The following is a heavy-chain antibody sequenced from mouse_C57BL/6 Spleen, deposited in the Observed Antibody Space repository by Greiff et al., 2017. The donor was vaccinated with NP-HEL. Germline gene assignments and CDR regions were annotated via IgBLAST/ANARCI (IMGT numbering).Heavy chain of an antibody. Sequence: QVQLQQPGAELVRPGSSVKLSCKASGYTFTSYWMHWVKQRPIQGLEWIGNIDPSDSETHYNQKFKDKATLTVDKSSSTAYMQLSSLTSEDSAVYYGARSRGLRRENWFAYWGQGTLVTVSA. CDR2: IDPSDSET. D-gene: IGHD2-4*01. V-gene: IGHV1-52*01. CDR3: ARSRGLRRENWFAY. CDR1: GYTFTSYW. J-gene: IGHJ3*01.